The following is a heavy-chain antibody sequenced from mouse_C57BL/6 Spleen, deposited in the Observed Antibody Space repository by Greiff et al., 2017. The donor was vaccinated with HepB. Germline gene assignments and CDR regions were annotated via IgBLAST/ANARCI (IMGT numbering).Heavy chain of an antibody. CDR2: IWRGGST. CDR1: GFSLTSYG. D-gene: IGHD2-1*01. J-gene: IGHJ4*01. Sequence: VQLVESGPGLVQPSQSLSITCTVSGFSLTSYGVHWVRQSPGKGLEWLGVIWRGGSTDYNAAFMSRLSITKDNSKSQVFFKMNSLQADDTAIYYCAQAHLLDYAMDYWGQGTSVTVSS. CDR3: AQAHLLDYAMDY. V-gene: IGHV2-5*01.